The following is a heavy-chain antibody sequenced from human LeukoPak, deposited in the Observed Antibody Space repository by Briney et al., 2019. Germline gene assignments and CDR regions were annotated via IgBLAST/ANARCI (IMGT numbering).Heavy chain of an antibody. CDR1: VRFISSYY. Sequence: SVTLSLTCTVSVRFISSYYWSWMRQPPGKGLEWIGYIYYSGSTNYNPSLKSRVTISVDTSKNQFPLKLSSVTAADTAVYYCASGELAPEIDYWGQGTLVTVSS. CDR3: ASGELAPEIDY. V-gene: IGHV4-59*01. D-gene: IGHD3-10*01. J-gene: IGHJ4*02. CDR2: IYYSGST.